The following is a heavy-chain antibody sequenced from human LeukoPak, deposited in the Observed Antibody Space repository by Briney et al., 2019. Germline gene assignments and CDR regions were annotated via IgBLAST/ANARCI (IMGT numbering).Heavy chain of an antibody. Sequence: GGSLRLSCAASGFTFSSYLMSWVRQAPGKGLEWVANIKQDGSEKYYVDSVKGRFTISRDNAKNSLYLQMNSLRAEDTAVYYCARVYCSSTSCSSFFDFWGQGTLVTVSS. D-gene: IGHD2-2*01. CDR3: ARVYCSSTSCSSFFDF. V-gene: IGHV3-7*01. CDR1: GFTFSSYL. CDR2: IKQDGSEK. J-gene: IGHJ4*02.